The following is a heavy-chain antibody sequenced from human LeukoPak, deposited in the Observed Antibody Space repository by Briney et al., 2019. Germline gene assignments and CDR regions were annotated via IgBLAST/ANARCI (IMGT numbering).Heavy chain of an antibody. CDR2: IRGRGNYV. CDR3: AKGGDGRYYSRADY. J-gene: IGHJ4*02. V-gene: IGHV3-23*01. D-gene: IGHD2-21*01. CDR1: GFTLSSYA. Sequence: TGGSLRHSCAASGFTLSSYAMSGVRQAPGRRRGGGSSIRGRGNYVYYADSVKGRFTISRDNSKNTLYLQMNSLRADDTAVYYCAKGGDGRYYSRADYWGQGTLVTVSS.